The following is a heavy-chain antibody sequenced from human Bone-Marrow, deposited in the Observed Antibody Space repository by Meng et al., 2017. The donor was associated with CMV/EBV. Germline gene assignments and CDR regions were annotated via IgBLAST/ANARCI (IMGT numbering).Heavy chain of an antibody. V-gene: IGHV4-39*07. CDR2: IYYSGST. D-gene: IGHD2-2*01. J-gene: IGHJ6*02. CDR1: GGSISSSSYY. Sequence: GSLRLSCTVSGGSISSSSYYWGWIRQPPGKGLEWIGSIYYSGSTDYNPSLKSRVTISVDTSNNQFSLKMSSVTAADTAVYYCARDEPVPAAMSPVYYYYGMDGWGQGTTVTVSS. CDR3: ARDEPVPAAMSPVYYYYGMDG.